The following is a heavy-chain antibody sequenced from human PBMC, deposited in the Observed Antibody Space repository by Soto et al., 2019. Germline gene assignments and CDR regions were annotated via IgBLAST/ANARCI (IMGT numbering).Heavy chain of an antibody. Sequence: GGSLRLSCAASGFTFSSYAMSWVRQAPGKGLEWVSAISGSGGSTYYADSVKGRFTISRDNSKNTLYLQMNSLRAEDTAVYYCAKIGRKDIVVVPVAYYFDYWGQGTLVTVSS. CDR1: GFTFSSYA. CDR3: AKIGRKDIVVVPVAYYFDY. D-gene: IGHD2-2*01. CDR2: ISGSGGST. J-gene: IGHJ4*02. V-gene: IGHV3-23*01.